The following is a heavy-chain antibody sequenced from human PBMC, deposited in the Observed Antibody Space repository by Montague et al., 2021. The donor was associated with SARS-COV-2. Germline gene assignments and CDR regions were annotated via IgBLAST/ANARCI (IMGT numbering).Heavy chain of an antibody. CDR1: GGSISSGGHY. J-gene: IGHJ4*02. Sequence: TLSLTCTVSGGSISSGGHYWSWICQHPGQGLEWIGYIYYSGSTYYNPSLQSRVTISVDTSKNQFSLKRNSVTDAATADYYCARDGALRGQQPLEYWGQGTLVTVSS. CDR3: ARDGALRGQQPLEY. CDR2: IYYSGST. D-gene: IGHD6-13*01. V-gene: IGHV4-31*03.